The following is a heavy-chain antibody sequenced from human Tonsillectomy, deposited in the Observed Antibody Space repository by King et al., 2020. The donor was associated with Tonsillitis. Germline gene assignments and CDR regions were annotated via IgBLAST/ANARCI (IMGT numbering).Heavy chain of an antibody. Sequence: QLQESGPGLVKPSETLSLTCTVSGGSISSSSYYWGWIRQPPGKGLEWIGSIYYSGSTYYNPSLKSRVTISVDTSKKHFSLRLSSVTAADTAIYYCARYYSSGWYYFDYWGQGTLVTVSS. CDR3: ARYYSSGWYYFDY. J-gene: IGHJ4*02. CDR2: IYYSGST. D-gene: IGHD6-19*01. CDR1: GGSISSSSYY. V-gene: IGHV4-39*02.